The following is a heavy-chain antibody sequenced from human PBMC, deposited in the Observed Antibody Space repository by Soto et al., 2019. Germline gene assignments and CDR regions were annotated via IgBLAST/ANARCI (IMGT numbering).Heavy chain of an antibody. CDR3: ARDLYSSRRSYYFDY. V-gene: IGHV1-69*13. Sequence: SVKVSCKVSGGTFSTYPINWVRQAPGQGLEWMGGIIPIFGTVNCAQKFQGRVTITADESTSTAYMELSSLRSEDTAIYYCARDLYSSRRSYYFDYWGRGTLVTVSS. CDR2: IIPIFGTV. D-gene: IGHD2-2*01. CDR1: GGTFSTYP. J-gene: IGHJ4*02.